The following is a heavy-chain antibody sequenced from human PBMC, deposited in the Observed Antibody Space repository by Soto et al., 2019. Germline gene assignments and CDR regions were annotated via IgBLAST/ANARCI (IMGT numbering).Heavy chain of an antibody. V-gene: IGHV1-69*13. Sequence: ASVKVSCKASGGTFSSYAISWVRQAPGQGLEWMGGIIPIFGTANYAQKFQGRVTITADESTSTAYMELSSLRSEDTAVYYCARVPEGYDFWSGSRPQRFYYYYGMAVWGQGTTVTVSS. CDR1: GGTFSSYA. J-gene: IGHJ6*02. D-gene: IGHD3-3*01. CDR3: ARVPEGYDFWSGSRPQRFYYYYGMAV. CDR2: IIPIFGTA.